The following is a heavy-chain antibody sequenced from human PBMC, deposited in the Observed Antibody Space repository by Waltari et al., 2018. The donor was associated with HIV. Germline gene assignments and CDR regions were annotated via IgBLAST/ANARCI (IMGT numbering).Heavy chain of an antibody. D-gene: IGHD3-9*01. V-gene: IGHV3-74*01. Sequence: EVQLVESGGGLVQPGGSLRLSCAASGFTFSNYWLHWVRQAPGRGLVWVSRINSDGSSTSYADSVKGRLTISRDNAKNTLYLQMNSLRAEDTAVYYCARGGTLRYFDWLLEDSFDIWGQGTMVTVSS. J-gene: IGHJ3*02. CDR1: GFTFSNYW. CDR2: INSDGSST. CDR3: ARGGTLRYFDWLLEDSFDI.